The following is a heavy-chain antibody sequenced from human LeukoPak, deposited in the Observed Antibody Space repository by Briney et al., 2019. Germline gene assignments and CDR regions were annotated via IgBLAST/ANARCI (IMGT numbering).Heavy chain of an antibody. V-gene: IGHV3-33*06. CDR2: IWYDGSNK. CDR1: GFTFSSYG. Sequence: GGSLRLSCAASGFTFSSYGMHWVRQAPGKGLEWVAVIWYDGSNKYYADSVKGRFTISRDNSKNTLYLQMNSLRAEDTAVYYCAKAEWFGELLFWGQGTLVTVSS. CDR3: AKAEWFGELLF. D-gene: IGHD3-10*01. J-gene: IGHJ4*02.